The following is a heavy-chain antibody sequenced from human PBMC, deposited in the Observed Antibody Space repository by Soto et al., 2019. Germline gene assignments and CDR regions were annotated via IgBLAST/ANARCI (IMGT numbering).Heavy chain of an antibody. Sequence: ASVKVSCKASGYAFSSYGISWVRQAPGQGPEWMGWISAYDGGRNYAQDFQGRLTMTTDTSTSTAYMELRSLRSDDTAVYYCAKDGTARGPNPFDPSGQGTLVIVSS. D-gene: IGHD3-10*01. J-gene: IGHJ5*02. CDR3: AKDGTARGPNPFDP. V-gene: IGHV1-18*01. CDR2: ISAYDGGR. CDR1: GYAFSSYG.